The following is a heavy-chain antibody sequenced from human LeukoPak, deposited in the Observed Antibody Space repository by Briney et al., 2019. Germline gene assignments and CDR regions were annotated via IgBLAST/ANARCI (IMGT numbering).Heavy chain of an antibody. CDR3: AKWHIVVVPAAISYFDY. J-gene: IGHJ4*02. Sequence: PGGSLRLSCAASGFTFSSYAMSWVRQAPGKGLEWASAISGSGGSTYYADSVKGRFTISRDNSKNTLYLQMNSLRAEDTAVYYCAKWHIVVVPAAISYFDYWGQGTLVTVSS. V-gene: IGHV3-23*01. CDR1: GFTFSSYA. D-gene: IGHD2-2*02. CDR2: ISGSGGST.